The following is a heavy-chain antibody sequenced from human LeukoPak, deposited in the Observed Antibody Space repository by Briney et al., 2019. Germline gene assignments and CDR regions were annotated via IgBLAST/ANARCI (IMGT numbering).Heavy chain of an antibody. CDR3: VREGGYCSGDTCFKWFDT. CDR1: GLIVSSTY. Sequence: WGSLTLSCAASGLIVSSTYMNWVRQAPGKGLEWVSVTYNGGSTYYAHSVTGRFSISRDNSKNTLNLQMNSLTVEDNAVYYCVREGGYCSGDTCFKWFDTWGQGILVTVSS. CDR2: TYNGGST. J-gene: IGHJ5*02. V-gene: IGHV3-53*01. D-gene: IGHD2-15*01.